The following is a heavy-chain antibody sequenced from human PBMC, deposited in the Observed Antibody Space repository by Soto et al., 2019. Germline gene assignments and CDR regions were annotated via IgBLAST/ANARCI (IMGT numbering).Heavy chain of an antibody. CDR1: GGSISSYY. Sequence: SETLSLTCTVSGGSISSYYWSWIRQPPWKGLEWIGYIYYSGSTNYNPSLKSRVTISVDTSKNQFSLKLSSVTAADTAVYYCARDRTYYYGSGITAGLYYYYMDVWGKGTTVTVSS. D-gene: IGHD3-10*01. CDR2: IYYSGST. J-gene: IGHJ6*03. V-gene: IGHV4-59*01. CDR3: ARDRTYYYGSGITAGLYYYYMDV.